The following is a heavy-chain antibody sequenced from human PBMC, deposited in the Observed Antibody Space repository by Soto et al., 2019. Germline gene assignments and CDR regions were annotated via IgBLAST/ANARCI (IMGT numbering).Heavy chain of an antibody. CDR3: ARGFRSGTADRFDP. V-gene: IGHV1-3*01. CDR2: INAGNGNT. J-gene: IGHJ5*02. Sequence: QVQLVQSGAEVKKPGASVKVSCKASGYTFTSYAMHWVRQAPGQRLEWMGRINAGNGNTKYSQKFQGRVTITRDTSPSPADMELSCLRSEDTAVYLCARGFRSGTADRFDPWGQGTLVTVSS. D-gene: IGHD2-2*01. CDR1: GYTFTSYA.